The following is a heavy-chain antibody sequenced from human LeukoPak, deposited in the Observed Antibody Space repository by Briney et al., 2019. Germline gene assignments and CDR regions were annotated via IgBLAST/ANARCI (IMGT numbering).Heavy chain of an antibody. J-gene: IGHJ3*02. CDR1: GYTFTSYY. D-gene: IGHD4-17*01. V-gene: IGHV1-46*01. Sequence: ASVKVSCKASGYTFTSYYMHWVRQAPGQGLEWMGIINPSGGSTSYAQKFQGRVTMTRDTSTSTVYMGLSSMRSEDTAVYYCARNHDYGDLRGAFDIWGQGTMVTVSS. CDR2: INPSGGST. CDR3: ARNHDYGDLRGAFDI.